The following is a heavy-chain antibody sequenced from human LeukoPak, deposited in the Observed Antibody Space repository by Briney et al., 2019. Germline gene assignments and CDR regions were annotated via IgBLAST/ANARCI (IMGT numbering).Heavy chain of an antibody. D-gene: IGHD6-6*01. J-gene: IGHJ3*02. CDR1: GGSISSSSYY. Sequence: SETLSLTCTVSGGSISSSSYYWGWIRQPPGKGLEWIGSIYYSGSTYYNPSLKSRVTISVDTSKNQFSLKLSSVTAADTAVYYCARHSSSSDAFDIWGQGTMVTVSS. CDR2: IYYSGST. V-gene: IGHV4-39*01. CDR3: ARHSSSSDAFDI.